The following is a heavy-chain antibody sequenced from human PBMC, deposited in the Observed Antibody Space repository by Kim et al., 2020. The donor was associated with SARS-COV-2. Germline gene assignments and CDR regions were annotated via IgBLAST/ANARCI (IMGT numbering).Heavy chain of an antibody. V-gene: IGHV3-7*01. CDR1: GFTFSSYW. J-gene: IGHJ3*02. CDR2: IKQDGSEK. Sequence: GGSLRLSCAASGFTFSSYWMSWVRQAPNKGLEWVANIKQDGSEKSYVESVRGRFTISRDNAKNSLYLQMNSLRVEDTALYYCARNAYDMWGQGTMVTVS. CDR3: ARNAYDM.